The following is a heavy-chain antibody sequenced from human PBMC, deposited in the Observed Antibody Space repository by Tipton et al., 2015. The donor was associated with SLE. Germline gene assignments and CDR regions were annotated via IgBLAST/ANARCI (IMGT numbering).Heavy chain of an antibody. J-gene: IGHJ6*03. CDR1: GGSFSGYY. Sequence: TLSLTCAVYGGSFSGYYWSWIRQPPGKGLEWIGEINHSGSTNYNPSLKSRVTISVDTSRNQFSLKLSSVTAADTAMYYCARVPGLERSYYYFYFMDVWGKGTPVTVSS. CDR2: INHSGST. V-gene: IGHV4-34*01. D-gene: IGHD1-1*01. CDR3: ARVPGLERSYYYFYFMDV.